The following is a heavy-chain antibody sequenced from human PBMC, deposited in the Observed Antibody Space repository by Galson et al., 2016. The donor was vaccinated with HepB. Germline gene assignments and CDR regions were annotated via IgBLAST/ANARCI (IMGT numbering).Heavy chain of an antibody. CDR3: VRDGMGTTPYDV. CDR1: GFSSSAYW. V-gene: IGHV3-74*01. Sequence: SLRLSCAASGFSSSAYWMNWVRQAPGKGLVWVSHINPDGIKTAYVDSVKGRFTFSRDNAKNTLSLQMNNLRVEDTAVYYCVRDGMGTTPYDVWGQGTLVTVSS. J-gene: IGHJ4*02. D-gene: IGHD1-7*01. CDR2: INPDGIKT.